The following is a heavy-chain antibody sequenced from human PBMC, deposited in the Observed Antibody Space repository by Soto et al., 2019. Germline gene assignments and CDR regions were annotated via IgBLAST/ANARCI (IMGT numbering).Heavy chain of an antibody. CDR1: GYTFTGYY. J-gene: IGHJ4*02. D-gene: IGHD2-15*01. V-gene: IGHV1-2*02. Sequence: QVQLVQSGAEVKKPGASVKVSCKASGYTFTGYYMHWVRQAPGQGLEWMGWINPNSGGTNYAQKFQGRVTMTRDTSISTAYMELSRLRSDDTAVYYCARDYGHDCSGGNCYFYFWGQGTLVSVSS. CDR2: INPNSGGT. CDR3: ARDYGHDCSGGNCYFYF.